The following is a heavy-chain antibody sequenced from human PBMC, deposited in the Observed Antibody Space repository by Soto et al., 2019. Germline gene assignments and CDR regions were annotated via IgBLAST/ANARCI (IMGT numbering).Heavy chain of an antibody. V-gene: IGHV3-66*01. D-gene: IGHD3-9*01. J-gene: IGHJ4*02. Sequence: EVQLVESGGGLVQPGGSLRLSCAASGFTVNSNYMSWVRQAPGKGLEWVSVIYSDGSTYYADSLKGRLIISRDNSNNTLYFQINSLRAEDTAVYYCSTFTKYDILTWFYPFWGQGTLVTVSS. CDR1: GFTVNSNY. CDR2: IYSDGST. CDR3: STFTKYDILTWFYPF.